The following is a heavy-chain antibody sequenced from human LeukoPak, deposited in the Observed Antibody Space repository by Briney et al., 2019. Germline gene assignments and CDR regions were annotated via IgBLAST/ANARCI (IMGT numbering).Heavy chain of an antibody. Sequence: GGSLRLSCAASGFTFSSYWMHWVRHAPGKGLVWVSRINSDGSSTSYADSVKGRFTISRDNAKNTLYLQMNSLRAEDTAVYYCARDFYDIFYYYYYMDVWGKGTTVTISS. J-gene: IGHJ6*03. V-gene: IGHV3-74*01. CDR2: INSDGSST. CDR3: ARDFYDIFYYYYYMDV. D-gene: IGHD3-9*01. CDR1: GFTFSSYW.